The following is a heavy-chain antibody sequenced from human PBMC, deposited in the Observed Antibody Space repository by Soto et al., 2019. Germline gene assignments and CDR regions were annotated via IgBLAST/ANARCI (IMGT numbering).Heavy chain of an antibody. D-gene: IGHD2-8*01. CDR1: GVSTSSGNW. CDR3: ERLVYDTRLNYMYFDF. V-gene: IGHV4-4*01. J-gene: IGHJ4*02. CDR2: IFHDGTA. Sequence: ETLSLTCAVSGVSTSSGNWWTCVRQAPQRGLEYIGEIFHDGTANYYPSFERRVAISVDTSKNQFSLKLTSVTAADTAIYFCERLVYDTRLNYMYFDFWGQGALVTVSS.